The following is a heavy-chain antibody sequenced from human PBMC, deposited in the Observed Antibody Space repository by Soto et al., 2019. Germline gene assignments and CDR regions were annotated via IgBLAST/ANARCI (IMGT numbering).Heavy chain of an antibody. Sequence: GGSLRRSCTASGFTFGDYAMSWFRQAPGKGLEWVGFIRSKAYGGTTEYAASVKGRFTISRDDSKSIAYLQMNSLKTEDTAVYYCTRDRLIVVVVAANDAFDIWGQGTMVTVSS. V-gene: IGHV3-49*03. J-gene: IGHJ3*02. CDR2: IRSKAYGGTT. D-gene: IGHD2-15*01. CDR3: TRDRLIVVVVAANDAFDI. CDR1: GFTFGDYA.